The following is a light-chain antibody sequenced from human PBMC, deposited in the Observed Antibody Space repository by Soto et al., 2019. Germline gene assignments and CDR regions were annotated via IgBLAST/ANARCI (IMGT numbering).Light chain of an antibody. CDR2: EVS. CDR1: SSDIGGYNY. V-gene: IGLV2-14*01. CDR3: SSYRGSSTLL. J-gene: IGLJ3*02. Sequence: QSALTQPASVSGSPGQSITISCTGTSSDIGGYNYVSWFQQHPGKAPKLMIYEVSNRPSGVSIRFSGSKSGNTASLTISGLQAEDEADYYCSSYRGSSTLLFGAGTKVTVL.